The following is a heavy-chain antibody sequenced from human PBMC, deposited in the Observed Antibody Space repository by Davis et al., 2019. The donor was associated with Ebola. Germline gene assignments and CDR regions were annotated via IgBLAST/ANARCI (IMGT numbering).Heavy chain of an antibody. Sequence: MPSETLSLTCAVYGGSFSGNYWSWIRQPPGKGLEWIGEINHSGSTNYNPSLKSRVTISVDTSKNQFSLKMSSVTAADTAVYYCATYYDFWSGHYGMDVWGQGTTVTVSS. V-gene: IGHV4-34*01. CDR3: ATYYDFWSGHYGMDV. CDR2: INHSGST. J-gene: IGHJ6*02. CDR1: GGSFSGNY. D-gene: IGHD3-3*01.